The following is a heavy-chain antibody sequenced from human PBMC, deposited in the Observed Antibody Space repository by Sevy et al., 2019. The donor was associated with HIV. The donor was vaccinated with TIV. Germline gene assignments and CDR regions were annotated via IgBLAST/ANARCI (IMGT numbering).Heavy chain of an antibody. V-gene: IGHV6-1*01. Sequence: SQTLSLTCAISGDSVSSIRTSWNWIRQSPSRGLEWLGRTYYRSKWYNDYATSVKSRITINADTSKNQVSLQLNSVTPEDTAVCYCAERTNDVFYYGMDVWGQGTTVTVS. CDR2: TYYRSKWYN. J-gene: IGHJ6*02. CDR1: GDSVSSIRTS. CDR3: AERTNDVFYYGMDV.